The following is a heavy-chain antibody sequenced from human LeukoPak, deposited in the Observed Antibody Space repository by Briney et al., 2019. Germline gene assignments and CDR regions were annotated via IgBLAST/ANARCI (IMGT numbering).Heavy chain of an antibody. V-gene: IGHV5-51*01. D-gene: IGHD3-10*01. CDR3: ARHRITMVRRVNYMDV. J-gene: IGHJ6*03. Sequence: GESLKISCKGSGYSFTSYWIGWVRQMPGKGLEWMGIIYPGDSDTRYSPSFQGQVTISADKSISTAYLQWSSLKASDTAMYYCARHRITMVRRVNYMDVWGKGTTVTISS. CDR1: GYSFTSYW. CDR2: IYPGDSDT.